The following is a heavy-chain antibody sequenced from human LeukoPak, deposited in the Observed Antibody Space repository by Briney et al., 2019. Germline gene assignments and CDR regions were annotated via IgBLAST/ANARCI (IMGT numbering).Heavy chain of an antibody. Sequence: ASVKVSCKTSGFSFTGYYFHWVRQAPGQGPEWMGSINPNTGDISYAERFQGRVTMTRDTSIGTVYMELSRLTSDDSAMFYCTRAPRDAYNPVYWGQGTLVIVSS. CDR2: INPNTGDI. CDR1: GFSFTGYY. V-gene: IGHV1-2*02. D-gene: IGHD5-24*01. CDR3: TRAPRDAYNPVY. J-gene: IGHJ4*02.